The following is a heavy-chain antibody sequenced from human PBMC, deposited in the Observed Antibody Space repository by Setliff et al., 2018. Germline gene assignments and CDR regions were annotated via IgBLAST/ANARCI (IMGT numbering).Heavy chain of an antibody. CDR3: ARDPHFDS. CDR2: ISGSGGST. CDR1: GFTFSRYT. Sequence: PGGSLRLSCAASGFTFSRYTINWVRQAPGKGLEWVSAISGSGGSTYYADSVKGRFSISRDNAKNSLYLQMNSLRAEDTAVYYCARDPHFDSWGQGTLVTVSS. V-gene: IGHV3-21*01. J-gene: IGHJ4*02.